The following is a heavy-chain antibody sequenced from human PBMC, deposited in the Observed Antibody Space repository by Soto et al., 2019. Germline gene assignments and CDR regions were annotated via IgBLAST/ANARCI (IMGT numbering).Heavy chain of an antibody. Sequence: GASVKVSCKASGYRFKSYGIGWERQAPGRGPEWVGWIKVDNGDTKYAEKLRGRVTLTTDTSTDTAYMELGNLRSDDTAFYYCARSRYYFDYWGQGTLVTVSS. CDR1: GYRFKSYG. CDR3: ARSRYYFDY. J-gene: IGHJ4*01. V-gene: IGHV1-18*01. CDR2: IKVDNGDT. D-gene: IGHD3-9*01.